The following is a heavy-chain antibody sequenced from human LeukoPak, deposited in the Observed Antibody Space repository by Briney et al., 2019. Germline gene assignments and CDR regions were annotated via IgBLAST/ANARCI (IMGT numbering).Heavy chain of an antibody. CDR1: GGSISSSSYY. D-gene: IGHD4-11*01. J-gene: IGHJ4*02. CDR3: ARQAYSNYVGFDY. Sequence: PSETLPLTCTVSGGSISSSSYYWGWIRLPPGKGLEWIGSIYYSGSTYYNPSLKSRVTISVDTSKNQFSLKLSSVTAADTAVYYGARQAYSNYVGFDYWGQGTLVTVSS. V-gene: IGHV4-39*01. CDR2: IYYSGST.